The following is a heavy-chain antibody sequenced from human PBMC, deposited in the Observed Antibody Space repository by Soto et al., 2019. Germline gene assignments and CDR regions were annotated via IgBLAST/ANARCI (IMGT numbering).Heavy chain of an antibody. Sequence: QVKLVQSGAEVKKPGSSVKVSCKASGGTFSSYTISWVRQAPGQGLEWMGRIIPILGIANDAQKCQGRVTITADKSKSTAYMELSSLRSEDTAVYYCARDYGDYGDSMDVWGQGTKVTVSS. D-gene: IGHD4-17*01. CDR2: IIPILGIA. CDR3: ARDYGDYGDSMDV. CDR1: GGTFSSYT. V-gene: IGHV1-69*08. J-gene: IGHJ6*02.